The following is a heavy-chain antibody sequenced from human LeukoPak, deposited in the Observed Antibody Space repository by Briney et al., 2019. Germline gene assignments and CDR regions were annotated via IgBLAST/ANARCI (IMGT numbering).Heavy chain of an antibody. D-gene: IGHD2-2*01. Sequence: ASVKVSCKASGYTFTSYYVHWVRQAPGQGLEWMGIINPSGGSTSYGQKFQGRVTMTRDTSTSTVYMELSSLRSDDTAVYYCAREDCSSTSCYWGVDYWGQGTLVTVSS. V-gene: IGHV1-46*01. CDR3: AREDCSSTSCYWGVDY. CDR2: INPSGGST. CDR1: GYTFTSYY. J-gene: IGHJ4*02.